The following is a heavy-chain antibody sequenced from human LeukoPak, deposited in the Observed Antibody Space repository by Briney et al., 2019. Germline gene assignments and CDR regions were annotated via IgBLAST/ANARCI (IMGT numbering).Heavy chain of an antibody. J-gene: IGHJ4*02. CDR2: IIPIFGTA. CDR1: GGTFSSYA. V-gene: IGHV1-69*13. D-gene: IGHD3-22*01. Sequence: SVKVSCKASGGTFSSYAISWVRQAPGQGLEWMGGIIPIFGTANYAQKFQGRVTITADESTSTAYMELSSLRSEDTAVYYCARGGLDYDSSGYFDYWGLGTLVTVSS. CDR3: ARGGLDYDSSGYFDY.